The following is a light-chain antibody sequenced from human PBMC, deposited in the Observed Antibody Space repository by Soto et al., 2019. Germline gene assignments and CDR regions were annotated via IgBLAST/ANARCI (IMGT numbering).Light chain of an antibody. V-gene: IGLV2-8*01. CDR2: EVS. CDR3: SSFAGNNNLV. Sequence: QSALTQPPSASGSPGQSVTISCTGTSSDVGGNNYVSWYQQHPGKAPKLMISEVSKRPSGVPDRFSGSKSGNTASLTVSGLQAEDEADYYCSSFAGNNNLVSGGGTKLTVL. CDR1: SSDVGGNNY. J-gene: IGLJ2*01.